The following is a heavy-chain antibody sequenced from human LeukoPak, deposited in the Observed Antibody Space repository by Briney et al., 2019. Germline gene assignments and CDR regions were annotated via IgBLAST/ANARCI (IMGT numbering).Heavy chain of an antibody. V-gene: IGHV3-23*01. Sequence: PGGSLRLFCAAPGFTFSSYAMTWVGQAPGKGLEWVSAISGSGGSTYYADSVKGRFTISRDNSKNTLYLQMNSLRAEDTAVYYCAKDSELAPRGLSNPWGQGTLVTVSS. CDR3: AKDSELAPRGLSNP. CDR1: GFTFSSYA. J-gene: IGHJ4*02. D-gene: IGHD1-14*01. CDR2: ISGSGGST.